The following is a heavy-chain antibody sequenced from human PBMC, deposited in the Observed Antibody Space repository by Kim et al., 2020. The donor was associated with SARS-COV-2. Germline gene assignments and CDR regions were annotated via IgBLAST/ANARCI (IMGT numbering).Heavy chain of an antibody. CDR2: ISSSSTI. Sequence: GGSLRLSCAASGFTFSSYSMNWVRQAPGKGLEWVSYISSSSTIYSADSVKGRFTISRDNAKNSLYLQMNRLRAEDTAVYYCARDPHPYPYYYESTAYYY. CDR3: ARDPHPYPYYYESTAYYY. V-gene: IGHV3-48*04. J-gene: IGHJ6*01. CDR1: GFTFSSYS. D-gene: IGHD3-22*01.